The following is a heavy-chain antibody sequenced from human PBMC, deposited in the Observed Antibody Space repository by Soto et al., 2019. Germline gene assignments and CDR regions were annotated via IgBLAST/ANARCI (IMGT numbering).Heavy chain of an antibody. CDR2: INHSGGST. CDR3: ARADYYDSSGFYYDC. Sequence: QVQLVQSGAEVKKPGASVKVSCKASGYIFTNHYIHWVRQAPGQGLECMGIINHSGGSTNYLQKFQGRITMTRDTSTSTVYMELSSLRSEDTAVYFCARADYYDSSGFYYDCWGQGSLVTVSS. CDR1: GYIFTNHY. V-gene: IGHV1-46*01. D-gene: IGHD3-22*01. J-gene: IGHJ4*02.